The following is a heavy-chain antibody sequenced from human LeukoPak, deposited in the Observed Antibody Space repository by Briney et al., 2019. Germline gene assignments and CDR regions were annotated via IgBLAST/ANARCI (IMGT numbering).Heavy chain of an antibody. J-gene: IGHJ2*01. CDR3: ARDWRNKYSNSWSRGEWYFDL. V-gene: IGHV3-66*01. D-gene: IGHD6-13*01. CDR2: IYSGGST. Sequence: GGSLRLSCAASGFTVSSNYMSWVRQAPGKGLEWVSVIYSGGSTYYADSVKGRFTISRDNSKNTLYLQMNSLRAEDTAVYYCARDWRNKYSNSWSRGEWYFDLWGRGTLVTVSS. CDR1: GFTVSSNY.